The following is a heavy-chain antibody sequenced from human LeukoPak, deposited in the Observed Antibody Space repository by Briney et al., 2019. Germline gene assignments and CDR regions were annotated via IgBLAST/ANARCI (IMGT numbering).Heavy chain of an antibody. D-gene: IGHD2-15*01. V-gene: IGHV4-39*01. CDR1: GGSISSSSYY. J-gene: IGHJ3*02. CDR2: IYYSGGT. Sequence: SETLSLTCTVSGGSISSSSYYWGWIRQPPGKGLEWIGSIYYSGGTYYNPSLKSRVTISVDTSKNQFSLKLSSVTAADTAVYYCARRVVVAATDAFDIWGQGTMVTVSS. CDR3: ARRVVVAATDAFDI.